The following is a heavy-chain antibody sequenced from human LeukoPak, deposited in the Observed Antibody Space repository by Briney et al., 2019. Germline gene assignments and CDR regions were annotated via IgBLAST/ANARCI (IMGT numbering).Heavy chain of an antibody. Sequence: GGSLRLSCAASGFTFDDYGMSWVRQAPGKGLEWVSGINWNGGSTGYADSVKGRFTISRDNAKNSLYLQMNSLRAEDTALYYCARAPPDYGDYGGDYYFDYWGQGTLVTVSS. CDR2: INWNGGST. CDR3: ARAPPDYGDYGGDYYFDY. CDR1: GFTFDDYG. J-gene: IGHJ4*02. V-gene: IGHV3-20*04. D-gene: IGHD4-17*01.